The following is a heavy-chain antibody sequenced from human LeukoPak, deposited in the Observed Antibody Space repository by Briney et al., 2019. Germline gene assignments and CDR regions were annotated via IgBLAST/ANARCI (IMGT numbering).Heavy chain of an antibody. CDR3: AKVSPNVDATDY. Sequence: GGSLRLSCVASGFTFSSYGMHWVRQAPGKGLEWVAFMRYDGSTYYYADSVKGRFTISRDNSKNTLYLQMNSLRAEDTAVYFCAKVSPNVDATDYWGQGTLVTVSS. V-gene: IGHV3-30*02. CDR1: GFTFSSYG. CDR2: MRYDGSTY. J-gene: IGHJ4*02. D-gene: IGHD5-12*01.